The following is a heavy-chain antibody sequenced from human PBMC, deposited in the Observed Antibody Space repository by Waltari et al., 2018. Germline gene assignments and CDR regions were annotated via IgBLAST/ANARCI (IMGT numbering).Heavy chain of an antibody. J-gene: IGHJ3*02. D-gene: IGHD3-10*01. CDR3: ARRDGSGTYYPPNAFDI. V-gene: IGHV4-38-2*01. CDR2: IYNSGST. CDR1: GYSITNGYY. Sequence: QFQLQESGPGLVKPSATLSLTCGVSGYSITNGYYWGWIRPAPGKGLEWIGSIYNSGSTYYNASLKSRVTISVDTAKSQVSLKLSAVTAADTADYYCARRDGSGTYYPPNAFDIWGQGTGVTVSS.